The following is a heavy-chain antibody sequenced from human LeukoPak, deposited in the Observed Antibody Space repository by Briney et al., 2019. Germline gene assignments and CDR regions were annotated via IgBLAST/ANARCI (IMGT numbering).Heavy chain of an antibody. CDR1: GFFFSGHW. J-gene: IGHJ4*02. Sequence: GGSLRLSCTASGFFFSGHWMHWARQLPGKGLVWVSRISPTGSTTSYADSVKGRFTVSRDNAKNTLYLQVNNLRAEDTAVYYCARGPNSNWSGLDFWGQGTLLTVSS. D-gene: IGHD6-6*01. V-gene: IGHV3-74*01. CDR2: ISPTGSTT. CDR3: ARGPNSNWSGLDF.